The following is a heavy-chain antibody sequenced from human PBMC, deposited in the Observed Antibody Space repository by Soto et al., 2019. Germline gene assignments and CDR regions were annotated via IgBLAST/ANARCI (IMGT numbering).Heavy chain of an antibody. CDR2: IYYSGST. CDR1: GGSISSGDYY. Sequence: SETLSLTCTVSGGSISSGDYYWSWIRQPPGKGLEWIGYIYYSGSTYYNPSLKSRVTISVDTSKNQFSLKLSSVTAADTAVYYCAREVVNSSGGLQPYNWFDPWGQGTLVTVSS. J-gene: IGHJ5*02. V-gene: IGHV4-30-4*01. D-gene: IGHD3-16*01. CDR3: AREVVNSSGGLQPYNWFDP.